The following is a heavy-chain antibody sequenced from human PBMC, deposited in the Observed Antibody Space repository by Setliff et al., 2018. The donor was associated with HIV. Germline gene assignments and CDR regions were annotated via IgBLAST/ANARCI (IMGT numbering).Heavy chain of an antibody. CDR2: VDPEDGET. J-gene: IGHJ4*02. CDR3: ATVRIVGATEFDY. Sequence: GASVKVSCKASGYTFTNYFMHWVRQAPGEGLEWVGRVDPEDGETRYAMKFQGSVTISADTSTDTTYLSLTSLRSQDTAVYYCATVRIVGATEFDYWGQGTAVTVSS. CDR1: GYTFTNYF. V-gene: IGHV1-69-2*01. D-gene: IGHD1-26*01.